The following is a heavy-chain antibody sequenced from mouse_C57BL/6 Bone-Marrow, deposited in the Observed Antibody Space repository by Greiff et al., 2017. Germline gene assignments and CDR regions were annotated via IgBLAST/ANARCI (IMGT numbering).Heavy chain of an antibody. D-gene: IGHD1-1*01. J-gene: IGHJ3*01. V-gene: IGHV1-69*01. CDR1: GYTFTSYW. Sequence: QVQLQQPGAELVMPGASVKLSCKASGYTFTSYWMHWVKQWPGQGLEWIGEIDPSDSHTNYNQKFKGKSTLTVDNSSSPVYMQLSSLNSEDSAVYYCASEGPYYYGSSWFAYCGQGTLVTVSA. CDR2: IDPSDSHT. CDR3: ASEGPYYYGSSWFAY.